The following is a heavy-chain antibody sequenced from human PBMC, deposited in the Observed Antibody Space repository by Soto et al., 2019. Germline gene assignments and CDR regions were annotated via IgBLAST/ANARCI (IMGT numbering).Heavy chain of an antibody. CDR2: IYYSGST. D-gene: IGHD5-12*01. Sequence: PSETLSLTCPVSGGSVSSGSYYWSWIRQPPGKGLEWIGYIYYSGSTNYNPSLKSRVTISVDTSKNQFSLKLSSVTAADTAVYYCARDPRDGYKSYYYYYGMDVWGQGTTVTVSS. J-gene: IGHJ6*02. V-gene: IGHV4-61*01. CDR1: GGSVSSGSYY. CDR3: ARDPRDGYKSYYYYYGMDV.